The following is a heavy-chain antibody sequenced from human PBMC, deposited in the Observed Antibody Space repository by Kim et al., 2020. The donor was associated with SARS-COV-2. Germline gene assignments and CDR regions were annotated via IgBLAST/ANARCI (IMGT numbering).Heavy chain of an antibody. V-gene: IGHV1-69*13. CDR2: IIPIFGTA. J-gene: IGHJ6*02. D-gene: IGHD6-13*01. CDR1: GGTFSSYA. CDR3: ARDQSDFHDSSSWYHYGMDV. Sequence: SVKVSCKASGGTFSSYAISWVRQAPGQGLEWMGGIIPIFGTANYAQKFQGRVTITADESTSTAYMELSSLRSEDTAVYYCARDQSDFHDSSSWYHYGMDVWGQGTTVTVSS.